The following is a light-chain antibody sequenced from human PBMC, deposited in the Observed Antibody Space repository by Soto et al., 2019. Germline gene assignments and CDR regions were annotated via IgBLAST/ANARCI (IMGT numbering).Light chain of an antibody. V-gene: IGLV2-14*01. CDR2: YVS. Sequence: QSALTQPASVSGSPGQSITISCTGTSSDVGGYNYVSWYQQHPGKAPKLMIYYVSNRPSGVSNRFSGSKSGNTASLTISGLQAEDEADYYCSSYTSSSKGVFGTGTKLTVL. CDR3: SSYTSSSKGV. CDR1: SSDVGGYNY. J-gene: IGLJ1*01.